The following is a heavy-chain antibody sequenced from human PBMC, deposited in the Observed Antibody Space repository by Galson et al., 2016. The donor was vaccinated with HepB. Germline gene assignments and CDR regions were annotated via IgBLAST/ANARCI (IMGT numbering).Heavy chain of an antibody. J-gene: IGHJ4*02. CDR2: IYYKGNT. Sequence: SETLSLTCTVSGGSLNSYYWTWIRQSPGKGLEWIGYIYYKGNTNYNPSLKSRVSISIDTSKNQFSLNLTSVSAADTAVYYCARETDDVLDCWGQGTLVTVSS. D-gene: IGHD2-21*01. CDR1: GGSLNSYY. CDR3: ARETDDVLDC. V-gene: IGHV4-59*01.